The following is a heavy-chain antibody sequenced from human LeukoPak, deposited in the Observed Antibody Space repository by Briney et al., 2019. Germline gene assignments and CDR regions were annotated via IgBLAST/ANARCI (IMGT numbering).Heavy chain of an antibody. CDR1: GYTFTGYY. D-gene: IGHD3-10*01. CDR3: ARLHYYGSGVDY. V-gene: IGHV1-2*06. J-gene: IGHJ4*02. CDR2: TNPNSGGT. Sequence: GASVKVSCKASGYTFTGYYMHWVRQAPGQGLEWMGRTNPNSGGTNYAQKFQGRVAMTRDTSISTAYMELSRLRSDDTAMYYCARLHYYGSGVDYWGQGTLVTVSS.